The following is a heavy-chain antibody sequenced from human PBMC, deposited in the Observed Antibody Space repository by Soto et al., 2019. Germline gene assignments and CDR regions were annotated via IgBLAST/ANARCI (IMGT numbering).Heavy chain of an antibody. J-gene: IGHJ3*02. V-gene: IGHV1-69*13. CDR2: IIPIFGTA. CDR1: GGTFSSYA. D-gene: IGHD2-21*02. Sequence: SVRVSCKXSGGTFSSYAISWVRQAPGQGLEWMGGIIPIFGTANYAQKSQGRVTITADESTSTAYMELSSLRSEDTAVYYCARDSSAAYCGGDCYYHDAFDIWGQGTMVTVSS. CDR3: ARDSSAAYCGGDCYYHDAFDI.